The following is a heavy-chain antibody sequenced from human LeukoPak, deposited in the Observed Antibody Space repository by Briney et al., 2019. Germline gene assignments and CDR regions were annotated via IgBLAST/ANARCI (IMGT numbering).Heavy chain of an antibody. CDR1: GGSFSGYY. V-gene: IGHV4-34*01. Sequence: SETLSLTCAVYGGSFSGYYWSWIRQPPGKGLEWIGEINHSGSTNYNPSLKSRVTISVDTSKNQFSLKLSSVTAADAAVYYCARGVKRGRWFDPWGQGTLVTVSS. D-gene: IGHD1-14*01. J-gene: IGHJ5*02. CDR3: ARGVKRGRWFDP. CDR2: INHSGST.